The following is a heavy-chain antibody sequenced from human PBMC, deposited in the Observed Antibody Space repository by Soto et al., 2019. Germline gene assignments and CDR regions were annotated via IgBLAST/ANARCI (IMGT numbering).Heavy chain of an antibody. CDR3: AKDPGYDYGDYGFDY. CDR2: ISYDGSNK. D-gene: IGHD4-17*01. Sequence: QVQLVESGGGVVQPGRSLRLSCAASGFTFSSYGMHWVRQAPGKGLEWVAVISYDGSNKYYADSVKGRFTISRDNSKNTLYLQMNSLRAEDTAVYYCAKDPGYDYGDYGFDYWGQGTLVTVSS. CDR1: GFTFSSYG. V-gene: IGHV3-30*18. J-gene: IGHJ4*02.